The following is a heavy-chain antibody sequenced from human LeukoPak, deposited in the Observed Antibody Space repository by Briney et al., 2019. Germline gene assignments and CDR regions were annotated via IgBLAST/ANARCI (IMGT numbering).Heavy chain of an antibody. CDR3: AKAQQLYFDY. V-gene: IGHV3-30*02. Sequence: GGSLRLSCAASGSTFSSYGMHWVRQAPGKGLEWVTFIRYDGSSEYYADSVKGRFTISRDNSKNTVYLQLNSLRAEDTAVYYCAKAQQLYFDYWGQGTLVTVSS. J-gene: IGHJ4*02. CDR1: GSTFSSYG. CDR2: IRYDGSSE. D-gene: IGHD6-13*01.